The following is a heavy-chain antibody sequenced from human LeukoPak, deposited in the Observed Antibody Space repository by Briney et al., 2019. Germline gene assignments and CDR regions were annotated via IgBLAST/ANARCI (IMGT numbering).Heavy chain of an antibody. J-gene: IGHJ4*02. CDR2: INPNSGGT. V-gene: IGHV1-2*02. Sequence: ASVKVSCKASGYTFTGYYMHWVRQAPGQGLEWMGWINPNSGGTNYAQKFQGRVTMTRDTSISTAYMELSRLRSDDTAVYYCASDPDHRTGSGSYPPAPSGDWGQGTLVTVSS. CDR3: ASDPDHRTGSGSYPPAPSGD. CDR1: GYTFTGYY. D-gene: IGHD3-10*01.